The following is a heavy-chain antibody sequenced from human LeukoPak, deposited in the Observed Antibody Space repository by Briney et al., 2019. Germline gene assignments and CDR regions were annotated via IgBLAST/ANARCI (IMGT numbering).Heavy chain of an antibody. CDR2: IKSKTDGERS. D-gene: IGHD3-16*01. Sequence: GGSLRLSCSASGFTFNTVWMTSVRQAPGKGLEWVGRIKSKTDGERSDYAAAVKGRFIISRDDSEDTLYLQMNSLKTDDTAVYYCTTVHGAGPVNFDYWGQGSLVTVSS. V-gene: IGHV3-15*01. CDR3: TTVHGAGPVNFDY. CDR1: GFTFNTVW. J-gene: IGHJ4*02.